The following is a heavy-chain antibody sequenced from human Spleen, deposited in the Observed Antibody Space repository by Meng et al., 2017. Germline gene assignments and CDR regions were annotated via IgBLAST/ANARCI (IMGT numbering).Heavy chain of an antibody. V-gene: IGHV3-23*01. CDR2: ISGSGGNT. D-gene: IGHD3-10*01. Sequence: GGSLRLSCEASGFTFTNYAMSWVRQAPGQGLEWVSRISGSGGNTHYADSVKGRFTISRDNSKNNLYLQMNTLRVEDTAVYYCAKADGSGTYWNNFDYWGQGTLVTVSS. CDR3: AKADGSGTYWNNFDY. J-gene: IGHJ4*02. CDR1: GFTFTNYA.